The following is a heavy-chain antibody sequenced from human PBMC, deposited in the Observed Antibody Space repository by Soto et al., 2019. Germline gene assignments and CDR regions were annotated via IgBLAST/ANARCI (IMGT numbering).Heavy chain of an antibody. CDR1: GFTFSDEN. CDR2: ISGGGSYI. D-gene: IGHD2-2*01. J-gene: IGHJ6*02. CDR3: ARDSDCHSTSCFFPPHV. Sequence: ESGGGLVKPGGSLRLSCSASGFTFSDENMSWVRQVPGKGLEWVSGISGGGSYIFYADSVQGRFSISRDNPKNSLFLEMKSLRVEDTAVYYCARDSDCHSTSCFFPPHVWGQGTTVTVSS. V-gene: IGHV3-21*06.